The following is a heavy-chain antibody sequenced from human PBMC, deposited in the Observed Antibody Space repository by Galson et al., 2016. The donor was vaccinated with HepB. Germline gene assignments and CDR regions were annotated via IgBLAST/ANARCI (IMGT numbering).Heavy chain of an antibody. V-gene: IGHV3-74*01. CDR3: VRLGGYNDIDH. J-gene: IGHJ4*02. D-gene: IGHD5-24*01. Sequence: SLRLSCAASGFTFSGLSMDWVRQPPGKGLVWLSRINPDGGIREYAGSVEDRFAISRDNTKDTLYLQMNNLRPEDTAVYYCVRLGGYNDIDHWGQGTLVTVSS. CDR1: GFTFSGLS. CDR2: INPDGGIR.